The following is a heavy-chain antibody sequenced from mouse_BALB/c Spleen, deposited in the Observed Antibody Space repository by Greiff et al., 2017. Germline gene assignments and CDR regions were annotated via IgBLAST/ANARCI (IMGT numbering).Heavy chain of an antibody. D-gene: IGHD2-1*01. CDR1: GFAFSSYD. CDR2: ISSGGGST. V-gene: IGHV5-12-1*01. Sequence: EVHLVESGGGLVKPGGSLKLSCAASGFAFSSYDMSWVRQTPEKRLEWVAYISSGGGSTYYPDTVKGRFTISRDNAKNTLYLQMSSLKSEDTAMYYCARTVGNYYAMDYWGQGTSVTVSS. J-gene: IGHJ4*01. CDR3: ARTVGNYYAMDY.